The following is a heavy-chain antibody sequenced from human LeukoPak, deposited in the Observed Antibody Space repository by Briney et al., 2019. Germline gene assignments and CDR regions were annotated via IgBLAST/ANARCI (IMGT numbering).Heavy chain of an antibody. D-gene: IGHD1-1*01. V-gene: IGHV1-2*02. CDR3: ARKLENLVCFDL. J-gene: IGHJ2*01. CDR2: INPNSGGA. CDR1: GYTFTGYY. Sequence: ASVKVSCKASGYTFTGYYMHWVRQAPGQGLEWLGWINPNSGGADYAQRFQGRVTMTRDTSVSTAYMELRRLRSDDTAVYYCARKLENLVCFDLWGRGTLVTVTS.